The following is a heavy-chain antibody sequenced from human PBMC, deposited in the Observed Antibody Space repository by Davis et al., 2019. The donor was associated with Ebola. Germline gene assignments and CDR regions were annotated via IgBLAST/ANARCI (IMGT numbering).Heavy chain of an antibody. CDR3: ASLIRNYYYYMDV. CDR2: IYTSGST. Sequence: PSETLSLTCTVSGGSISSGSYYWSWIRQPAGKGLEWIGHIYTSGSTNYNPSLKSRVTISVDTSKNQFSLRLSSVTAADTAVYYCASLIRNYYYYMDVWGKGTTVTVSS. D-gene: IGHD1-14*01. J-gene: IGHJ6*03. CDR1: GGSISSGSYY. V-gene: IGHV4-61*09.